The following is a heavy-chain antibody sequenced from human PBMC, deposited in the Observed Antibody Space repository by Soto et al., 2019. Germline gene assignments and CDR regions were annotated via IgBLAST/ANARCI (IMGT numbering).Heavy chain of an antibody. CDR3: ARDRGMIVVDDTEALEI. CDR1: GYTFSNYW. V-gene: IGHV1-46*01. D-gene: IGHD2-21*01. CDR2: INPSDGST. J-gene: IGHJ3*02. Sequence: QVQLVQSGAEVKKPGASVTVSCKASGYTFSNYWMHWVRQAPGQGLEWMGLINPSDGSTDYAQKFQGKVTMTRDTSTSTVYMELNSLRSEDTAVYYCARDRGMIVVDDTEALEIWGQGTTVTVSS.